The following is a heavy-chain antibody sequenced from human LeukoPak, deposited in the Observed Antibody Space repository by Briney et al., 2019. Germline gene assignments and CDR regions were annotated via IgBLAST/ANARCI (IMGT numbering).Heavy chain of an antibody. CDR3: AKGGSGGPSFFGRGYSSSWYPPFFDY. V-gene: IGHV3-9*03. J-gene: IGHJ4*02. D-gene: IGHD6-13*01. CDR1: GFTFDDYA. CDR2: ISWNSGSI. Sequence: TGGSLRLSCAASGFTFDDYAMHWVRQAPGKGLEWVSGISWNSGSIGYADSVKGRFSISRDNAKNSQYLQMNSLRAEDMALYYCAKGGSGGPSFFGRGYSSSWYPPFFDYWGQGALVTVSS.